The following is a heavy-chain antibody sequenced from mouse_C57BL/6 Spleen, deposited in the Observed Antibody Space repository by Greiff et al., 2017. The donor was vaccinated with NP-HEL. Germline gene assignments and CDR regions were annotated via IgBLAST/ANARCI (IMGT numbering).Heavy chain of an antibody. D-gene: IGHD2-10*02. J-gene: IGHJ4*01. CDR2: INYDGSST. V-gene: IGHV5-16*01. CDR1: GFTFSDYY. Sequence: EVMLVESEGGLVQPGSSMKLSCTASGFTFSDYYMAWVRQVPEKGLEWVANINYDGSSTYYLDSLKSRFIISRDNAKNILYLQMSSLKSEDTATYYCARDGYGKTMDYWGQGTSVTVSS. CDR3: ARDGYGKTMDY.